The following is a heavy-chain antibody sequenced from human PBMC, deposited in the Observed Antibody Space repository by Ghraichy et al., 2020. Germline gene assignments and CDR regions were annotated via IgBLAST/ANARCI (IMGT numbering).Heavy chain of an antibody. CDR2: ISAYNGNT. D-gene: IGHD6-13*01. CDR3: ARGTAAALFDY. CDR1: GYTFTSYG. J-gene: IGHJ4*02. Sequence: ASVKVSCKASGYTFTSYGISWVRQAPGQGLEGMGWISAYNGNTNSAQKLQGRVTMTTDTSTNTAYMELRSLRSDGTAVYYCARGTAAALFDYWGQGTLVTVSS. V-gene: IGHV1-18*01.